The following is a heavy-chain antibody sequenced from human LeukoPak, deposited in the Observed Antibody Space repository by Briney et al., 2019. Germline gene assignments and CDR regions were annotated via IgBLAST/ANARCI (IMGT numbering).Heavy chain of an antibody. V-gene: IGHV3-33*03. CDR1: GFTFSDYG. J-gene: IGHJ4*02. D-gene: IGHD1-26*01. Sequence: QPGRSLRLSCAASGFTFSDYGMHWVRQAPGKGLEWVAVIWNDGSYEYYADPVKGRFTISRDNSKNTLYLQMNNLRADDTAVYFCAKPTRGGGSFLIDYWGQGTLVTVSS. CDR2: IWNDGSYE. CDR3: AKPTRGGGSFLIDY.